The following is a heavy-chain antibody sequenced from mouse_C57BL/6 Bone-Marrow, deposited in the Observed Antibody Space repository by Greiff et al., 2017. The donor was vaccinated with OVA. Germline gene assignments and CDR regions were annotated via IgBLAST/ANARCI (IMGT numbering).Heavy chain of an antibody. CDR3: ARTGKAY. J-gene: IGHJ3*01. Sequence: EVQRVESGGGLVKPGGSLKLSCAASGFTFSSYAMSWVRQTPEKRLEWVATISDGGSYTYYPDNVKGRFTISRDNAKNNLYLQMSHLKSEDTAMYYCARTGKAYWGQGTLVTVSA. CDR2: ISDGGSYT. V-gene: IGHV5-4*01. CDR1: GFTFSSYA. D-gene: IGHD4-1*01.